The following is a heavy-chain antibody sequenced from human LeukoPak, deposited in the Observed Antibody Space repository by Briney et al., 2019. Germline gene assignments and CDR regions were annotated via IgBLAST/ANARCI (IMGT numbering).Heavy chain of an antibody. V-gene: IGHV3-53*01. Sequence: GGSLTLSCAASGFTVSSNYMIWVRQAPGKGLEWVSAVYSGGSKDYADSVKGRFTISRDNSKNTLSLHMNSLRAEDTAIYYCAKDFRVSYWGQGTLVTVSS. CDR2: VYSGGSK. J-gene: IGHJ4*02. CDR3: AKDFRVSY. CDR1: GFTVSSNY.